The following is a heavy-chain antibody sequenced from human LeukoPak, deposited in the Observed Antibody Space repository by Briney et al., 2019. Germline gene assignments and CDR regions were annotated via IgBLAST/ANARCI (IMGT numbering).Heavy chain of an antibody. CDR2: INPSGGST. J-gene: IGHJ4*02. CDR1: GYTFTSYY. CDR3: AVGDYYYDTRFDY. V-gene: IGHV1-46*01. D-gene: IGHD3-22*01. Sequence: ASVKVSCKASGYTFTSYYMHWVRQAPGQGLEWMGIINPSGGSTSYAQKFQGRVTITRDTSASTAYMDLNSLRSEDMAVYYCAVGDYYYDTRFDYWGQGTLVTVSS.